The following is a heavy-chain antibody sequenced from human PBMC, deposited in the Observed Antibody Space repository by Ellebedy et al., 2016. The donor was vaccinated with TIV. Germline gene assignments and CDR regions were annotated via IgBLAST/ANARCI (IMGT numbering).Heavy chain of an antibody. V-gene: IGHV5-51*01. D-gene: IGHD6-6*01. J-gene: IGHJ3*02. CDR1: GYSFPTYW. Sequence: GESLKISCKGSGYSFPTYWIGWVRQMPGKCLEWIGLIYPGDSDTRYSPSFQGQVTISADKSISTAYLQWSSLKASDTAIYYCATSGIAARPSDDAFDIWGQGTMVTVSS. CDR2: IYPGDSDT. CDR3: ATSGIAARPSDDAFDI.